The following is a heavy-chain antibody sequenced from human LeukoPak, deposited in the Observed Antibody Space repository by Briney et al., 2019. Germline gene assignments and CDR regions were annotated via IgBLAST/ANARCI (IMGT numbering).Heavy chain of an antibody. CDR2: ISAYNGNT. CDR1: GYTFTSYG. D-gene: IGHD2-2*03. Sequence: ASVKVSCKASGYTFTSYGISWVRQAPGQGLEWMGWISAYNGNTNYAQKLQGRVTMTTDTSTSTAYMELRSLRSEDTAVYYCARDHPVGNMDIVVVPADFPLYYYYMDVWGKGTTVTVSS. J-gene: IGHJ6*03. V-gene: IGHV1-18*01. CDR3: ARDHPVGNMDIVVVPADFPLYYYYMDV.